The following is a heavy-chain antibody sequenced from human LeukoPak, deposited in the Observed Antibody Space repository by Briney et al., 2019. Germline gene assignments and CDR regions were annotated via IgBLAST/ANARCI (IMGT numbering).Heavy chain of an antibody. V-gene: IGHV3-23*01. J-gene: IGHJ4*02. CDR3: AKVVAGNIDYYFDY. CDR1: GLTFSNYA. Sequence: GGSLRLSCAASGLTFSNYAMSWVRQAPGKGLEWVAGISGTGGSTHYADSVEGRFTISRDNSKNTVYLQMRNLRVEHTAVYYCAKVVAGNIDYYFDYWGQGILVAVSS. D-gene: IGHD2/OR15-2a*01. CDR2: ISGTGGST.